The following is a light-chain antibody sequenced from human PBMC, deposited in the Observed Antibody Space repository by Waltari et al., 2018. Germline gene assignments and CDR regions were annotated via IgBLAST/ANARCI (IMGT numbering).Light chain of an antibody. Sequence: DIQMTQSPTSLSASVGDTVIITCRASQTIYDYLNWYQQKPGKAPKLLISTASKLESGVPSRFSGRGYGTQFTLTISGLQPEDFATYYCLQSSITQGTFGPGTTVDIK. CDR3: LQSSITQGT. CDR2: TAS. V-gene: IGKV1-39*01. CDR1: QTIYDY. J-gene: IGKJ3*01.